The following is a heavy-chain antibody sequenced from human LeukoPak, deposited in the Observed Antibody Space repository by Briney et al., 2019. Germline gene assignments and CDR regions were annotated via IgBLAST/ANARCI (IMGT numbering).Heavy chain of an antibody. J-gene: IGHJ6*04. CDR2: IYTSGGT. CDR1: GGSISSYY. Sequence: SETLSLTCTVSGGSISSYYWSWIRQPPGKGLEWIGYIYTSGGTNYNPSLKSRVTISVDTSKNQFSLKLSSVTAADTAVYYCARLITIFGVVTPDVWGKGTTVTVSS. D-gene: IGHD3-3*01. CDR3: ARLITIFGVVTPDV. V-gene: IGHV4-4*09.